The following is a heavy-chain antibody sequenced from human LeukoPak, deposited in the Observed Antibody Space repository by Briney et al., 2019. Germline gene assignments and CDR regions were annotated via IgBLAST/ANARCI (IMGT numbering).Heavy chain of an antibody. CDR1: GASISSGSYY. Sequence: SETLSLTCTVSGASISSGSYYWGWIRQPPGKGLEWIGSIYYSGSTYYNPSLWSRVTISVDTSKNQFSLKLSSATAADTAVYYCARNVPSPSHHFDIWGQGTMVTVSA. D-gene: IGHD1-1*01. CDR2: IYYSGST. CDR3: ARNVPSPSHHFDI. J-gene: IGHJ3*02. V-gene: IGHV4-39*01.